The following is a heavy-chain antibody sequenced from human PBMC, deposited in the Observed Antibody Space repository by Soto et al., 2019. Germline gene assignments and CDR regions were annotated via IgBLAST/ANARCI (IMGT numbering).Heavy chain of an antibody. J-gene: IGHJ4*02. CDR2: VSAYNRNT. V-gene: IGHV1-18*04. CDR3: ARERQREPFPY. D-gene: IGHD1-1*01. CDR1: GYTFSNYR. Sequence: ASVKVSCKASGYTFSNYRITWVRQAPGQGLEWMGWVSAYNRNTNYAQKFEDRVTMTTDTSTGTAFMELRSFRSYDTAVYFCARERQREPFPYWGQGTPVTVS.